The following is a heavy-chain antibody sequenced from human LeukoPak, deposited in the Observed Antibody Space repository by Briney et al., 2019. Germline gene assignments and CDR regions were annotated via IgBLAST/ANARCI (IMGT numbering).Heavy chain of an antibody. D-gene: IGHD3-3*01. V-gene: IGHV4-4*07. CDR2: IYTSGST. CDR3: ARDLITIFGVVTRYWYFDL. Sequence: SETLSLTCTVSGGSISSYYWSWIRRPAGKGLEWIGRIYTSGSTNYNPSLKSRVTISVDKSKNQFSLKLSPVTAADTAVYYCARDLITIFGVVTRYWYFDLWGRGTLVTVSS. CDR1: GGSISSYY. J-gene: IGHJ2*01.